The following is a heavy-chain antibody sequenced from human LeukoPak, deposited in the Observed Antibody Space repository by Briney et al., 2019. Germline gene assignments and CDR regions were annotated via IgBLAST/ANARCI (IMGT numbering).Heavy chain of an antibody. CDR2: ISWNSGSI. V-gene: IGHV3-9*01. J-gene: IGHJ6*02. D-gene: IGHD6-13*01. CDR1: GFTFDDYA. Sequence: SLRLSCAASGFTFDDYAMHWVRQAPGKGLEWVSGISWNSGSIGYADSVKGRFTISRDNAKNSLYLQMNSLRAEDTALYYCAKELYSSSWLNYYGMDVWGQGTTVTVSS. CDR3: AKELYSSSWLNYYGMDV.